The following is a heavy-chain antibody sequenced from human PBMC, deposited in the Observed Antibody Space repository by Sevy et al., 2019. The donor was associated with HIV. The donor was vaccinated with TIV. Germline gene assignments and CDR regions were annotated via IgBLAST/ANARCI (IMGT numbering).Heavy chain of an antibody. J-gene: IGHJ4*02. CDR1: GFTFSTHA. V-gene: IGHV3-30-3*01. Sequence: GGSLRLSCAASGFTFSTHAMHWVRQAPGKGLEWVAIISYDGNIEYYPDSVKGRFTISRDDSKNTLYLQMNSLRSEDTALYYCARDLGYESTGYLPLFDNWGQGTLVTSPQ. CDR2: ISYDGNIE. D-gene: IGHD3-22*01. CDR3: ARDLGYESTGYLPLFDN.